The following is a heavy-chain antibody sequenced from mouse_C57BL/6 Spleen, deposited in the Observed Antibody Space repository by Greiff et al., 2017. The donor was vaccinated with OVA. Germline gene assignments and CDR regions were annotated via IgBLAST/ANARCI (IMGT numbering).Heavy chain of an antibody. J-gene: IGHJ4*01. CDR2: ISSGSSTI. CDR3: ARILGYYAMDY. CDR1: GFTFSDYG. D-gene: IGHD2-10*02. V-gene: IGHV5-17*01. Sequence: VQLKESGGGLVKPGGSLKLSCAASGFTFSDYGMHWVRQAPEKGLEWVAYISSGSSTIYYADTVKGRFTISRDNAKNTLFLQMTSLRSEDTAMYYCARILGYYAMDYWGQGTSVTVSS.